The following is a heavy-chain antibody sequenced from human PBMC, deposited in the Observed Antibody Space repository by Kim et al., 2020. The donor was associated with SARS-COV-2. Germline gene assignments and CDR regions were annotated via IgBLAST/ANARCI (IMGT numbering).Heavy chain of an antibody. CDR2: ST. V-gene: IGHV3-23*01. Sequence: STYYADSVKGRFTISRDNSKNTLYLQMNSLRAEDTAVYYCAKESTALNPHWGQGTMVTVSS. J-gene: IGHJ3*01. D-gene: IGHD4-4*01. CDR3: AKESTALNPH.